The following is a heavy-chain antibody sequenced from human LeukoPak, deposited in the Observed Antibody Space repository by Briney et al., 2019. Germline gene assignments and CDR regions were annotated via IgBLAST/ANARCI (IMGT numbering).Heavy chain of an antibody. CDR1: GFSLSTTGVG. V-gene: IGHV2-5*02. J-gene: IGHJ1*01. CDR2: IYWDNDK. CDR3: AHTPPGRTQIWLRYFQH. D-gene: IGHD5-18*01. Sequence: SGPTLVNPTQTLTLTYTFSGFSLSTTGVGVGWTRQPPGKALEWLALIYWDNDKRYSPSLKSRLTITKDTSKNQVVLTMTNMDPVDTATYYCAHTPPGRTQIWLRYFQHWGQGTLVTVSS.